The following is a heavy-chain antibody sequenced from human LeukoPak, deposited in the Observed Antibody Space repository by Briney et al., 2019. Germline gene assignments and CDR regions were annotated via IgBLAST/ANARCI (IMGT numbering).Heavy chain of an antibody. Sequence: PGGSLRLSCAASGFTFSDYYMSWIRQAPGKGLEWVSYISSGGSTIYYADSVKGRFTISRDNAKNSLYLQMNSLRAEDTAVYYCAREARISIFGVVFDPWGQGTLVTVSS. V-gene: IGHV3-11*04. D-gene: IGHD3-3*01. CDR1: GFTFSDYY. CDR2: ISSGGSTI. J-gene: IGHJ5*02. CDR3: AREARISIFGVVFDP.